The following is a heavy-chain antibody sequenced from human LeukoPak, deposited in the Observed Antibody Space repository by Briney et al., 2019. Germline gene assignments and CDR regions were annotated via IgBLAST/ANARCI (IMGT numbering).Heavy chain of an antibody. V-gene: IGHV3-7*03. CDR3: AKDYRRALY. CDR2: MNQDESQK. J-gene: IGHJ4*02. D-gene: IGHD3-16*02. Sequence: GGSLRLSCEASGVTFSDFWMTWVRQAPGKGLEWVATMNQDESQKYYVDSVKGRFTISRDNSKNTLYLQMNSLRAEDTAVYYCAKDYRRALYWGQGPLVTVSS. CDR1: GVTFSDFW.